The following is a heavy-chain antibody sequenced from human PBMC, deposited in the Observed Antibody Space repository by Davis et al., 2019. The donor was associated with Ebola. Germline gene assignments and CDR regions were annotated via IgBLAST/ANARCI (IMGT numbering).Heavy chain of an antibody. CDR2: VNHSGST. CDR3: ARVVQYYYDSSGYSTPYYFDY. Sequence: MPSETLSLTCAVYRGSFSGYYCSWIRQPPGKGLEWIGEVNHSGSTNYNPSLKIRVTISVDTSKNQFSLKLSSVTAADTAVYYCARVVQYYYDSSGYSTPYYFDYWGQGTLVTVSS. J-gene: IGHJ4*02. CDR1: RGSFSGYY. D-gene: IGHD3-22*01. V-gene: IGHV4-34*01.